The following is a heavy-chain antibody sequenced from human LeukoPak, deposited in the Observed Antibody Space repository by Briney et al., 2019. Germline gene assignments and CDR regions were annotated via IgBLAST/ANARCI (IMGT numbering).Heavy chain of an antibody. CDR1: GFTFSSYS. J-gene: IGHJ3*02. V-gene: IGHV3-23*01. Sequence: GGSLRLSCAASGFTFSSYSMSWVRQAPGKGLEWVSAISGSGGSTYYADSVKGRFTISRDNSKNTLYLQMNSLRVEDTAVYYCARGLFLSGYLDAFDIWGQGTVVTVSS. CDR3: ARGLFLSGYLDAFDI. D-gene: IGHD3-22*01. CDR2: ISGSGGST.